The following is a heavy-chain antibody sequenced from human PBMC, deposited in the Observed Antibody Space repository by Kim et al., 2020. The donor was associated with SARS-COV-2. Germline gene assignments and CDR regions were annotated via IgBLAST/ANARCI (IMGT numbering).Heavy chain of an antibody. D-gene: IGHD3-10*01. Sequence: SVKVSCKASGGTFSSYAISWVRQVPGQGLEWMGGIIPIFGTANYAQKFQGRVTITADKSTRTAYMELSSLRSEDTAVYYCARSEAYYYGSGSQFYFDYWGQGTLVTVSS. J-gene: IGHJ4*02. CDR2: IIPIFGTA. CDR3: ARSEAYYYGSGSQFYFDY. V-gene: IGHV1-69*06. CDR1: GGTFSSYA.